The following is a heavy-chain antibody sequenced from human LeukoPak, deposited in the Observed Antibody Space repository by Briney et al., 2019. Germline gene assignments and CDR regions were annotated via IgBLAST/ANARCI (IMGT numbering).Heavy chain of an antibody. J-gene: IGHJ6*03. D-gene: IGHD3-10*01. Sequence: ASVKVSCKASGYTFTSYYMYWVRQAPGQGLEGMGIINPSGGSTSYAQKFQGRVTMTRDMSTSTVYMELSSLRAEDTAVYYCAKDGGVRGPDYYYYMDVWGKGTTVTISS. CDR1: GYTFTSYY. CDR2: INPSGGST. V-gene: IGHV1-46*01. CDR3: AKDGGVRGPDYYYYMDV.